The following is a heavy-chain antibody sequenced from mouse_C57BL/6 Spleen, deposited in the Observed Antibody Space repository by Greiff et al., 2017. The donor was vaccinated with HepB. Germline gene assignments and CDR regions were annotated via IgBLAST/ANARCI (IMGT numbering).Heavy chain of an antibody. J-gene: IGHJ1*03. CDR1: GFTFSDYY. V-gene: IGHV5-12*01. D-gene: IGHD2-2*01. CDR3: ARQEGRGYDWYFDV. CDR2: ISNGGGST. Sequence: EVKVVESGGGLVQPGGSLKLSCAASGFTFSDYYMYWVRQTPEKRLEWVAYISNGGGSTYYPDTVKGRFTISRDNAKNTLYLQMSRLKSEDTAMYYCARQEGRGYDWYFDVWGTGTTVTVSS.